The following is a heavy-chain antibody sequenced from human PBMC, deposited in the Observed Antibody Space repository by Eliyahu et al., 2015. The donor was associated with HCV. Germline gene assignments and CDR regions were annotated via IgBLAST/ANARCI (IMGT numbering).Heavy chain of an antibody. V-gene: IGHV3-7*01. CDR2: IMQDGNEK. CDR1: GFXFSSYW. J-gene: IGHJ4*02. D-gene: IGHD1-26*01. Sequence: EVQLVESGGGLVQPGGSLRLSXAAXGFXFSSYWMSWVRQAPGKGLEWVANIMQDGNEKYYVDSVRGRFTISRDNAKKSLYLQMNSLRAEDTAVYYCARQWGLRDYYFDYWGQGTLVTVSS. CDR3: ARQWGLRDYYFDY.